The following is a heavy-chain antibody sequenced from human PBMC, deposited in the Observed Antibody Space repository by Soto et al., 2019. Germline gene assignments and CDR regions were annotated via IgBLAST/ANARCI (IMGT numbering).Heavy chain of an antibody. J-gene: IGHJ6*02. CDR1: GFTFSSYN. V-gene: IGHV3-21*01. CDR3: ARDPSHFYDSSVYSPYYYYGMDV. D-gene: IGHD3-22*01. Sequence: PGGSLRLSCAASGFTFSSYNMNWVRQAPGKGLEWVSSLSSGSSYIYYADSVKGRFTISRDNAKNSLYLQMNSLRAEDTAVYYCARDPSHFYDSSVYSPYYYYGMDVWGQGTTVTVSS. CDR2: LSSGSSYI.